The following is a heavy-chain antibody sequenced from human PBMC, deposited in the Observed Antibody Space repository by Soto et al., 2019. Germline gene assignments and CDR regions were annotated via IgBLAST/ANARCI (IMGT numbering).Heavy chain of an antibody. CDR2: IYYSGST. V-gene: IGHV4-31*03. CDR1: GGSIRSGGYY. J-gene: IGHJ4*02. CDR3: AREASNREFDY. Sequence: QVQLQESGPGLVTPSKTLSLTCTVSGGSIRSGGYYWSWISQHPGKGLEWIGYIYYSGSTYYNPSLKSRVTISVDTSKNQFSLKLSSVTAADTAVYYCAREASNREFDYWGQGTLVTVSS. D-gene: IGHD4-4*01.